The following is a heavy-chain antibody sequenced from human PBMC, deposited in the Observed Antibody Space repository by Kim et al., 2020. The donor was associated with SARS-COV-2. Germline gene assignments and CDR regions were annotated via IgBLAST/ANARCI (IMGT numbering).Heavy chain of an antibody. CDR2: ISYDGSNK. J-gene: IGHJ4*02. CDR1: GFTFSSYA. Sequence: GGSLRLSCAASGFTFSSYAMHWVRQAPGKGLEWVAVISYDGSNKYYADSVKGRFTISRDNSKNTLYLQMNSLRAEDTAVYYCARDKHATVLDYWGQGTL. V-gene: IGHV3-30-3*01. CDR3: ARDKHATVLDY. D-gene: IGHD4-4*01.